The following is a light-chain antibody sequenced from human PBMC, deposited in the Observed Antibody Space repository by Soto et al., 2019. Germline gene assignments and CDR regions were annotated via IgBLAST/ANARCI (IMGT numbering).Light chain of an antibody. J-gene: IGKJ1*01. CDR3: QQYGSSPRT. Sequence: EVVLTQSPGTLSLSPGERATLSCRASQSVSSNLAWYQHKPGQAPRLLIYGASSRATGIPARFSGSGSATDFTLTISRLEPEDFAVYYCQQYGSSPRTFGQGTQV. CDR1: QSVSSN. V-gene: IGKV3-20*01. CDR2: GAS.